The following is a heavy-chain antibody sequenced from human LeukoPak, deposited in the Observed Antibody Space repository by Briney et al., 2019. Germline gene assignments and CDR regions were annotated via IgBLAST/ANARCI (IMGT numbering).Heavy chain of an antibody. Sequence: LSQTLSLTCTVYGGSISSGGYYWSWIRQPPGKGLEWIGYIYYSGSTNYNPSLKSRVTISVDTSNTQFSLKLSSVTAAYTAVYYCAKKRYSTGPDAFHIWGQRTLITVSS. CDR3: AKKRYSTGPDAFHI. CDR2: IYYSGST. CDR1: GGSISSGGYY. V-gene: IGHV4-61*08. D-gene: IGHD6-19*01. J-gene: IGHJ3*02.